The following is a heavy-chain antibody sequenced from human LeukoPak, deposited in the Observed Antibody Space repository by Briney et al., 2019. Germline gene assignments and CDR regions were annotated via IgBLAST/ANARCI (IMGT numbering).Heavy chain of an antibody. CDR1: GFTFSSHG. J-gene: IGHJ4*02. CDR2: IWYDGSKT. CDR3: AREASGYYRDF. V-gene: IGHV3-33*01. D-gene: IGHD3-3*01. Sequence: PGGSLRLSCAASGFTFSSHGMHWVRQAPGKGLDWVEVIWYDGSKTLYADSVKGRFTVSRDDSKNTLYLQMNSLRAEDTAVYYCAREASGYYRDFWGQGTLVTVSS.